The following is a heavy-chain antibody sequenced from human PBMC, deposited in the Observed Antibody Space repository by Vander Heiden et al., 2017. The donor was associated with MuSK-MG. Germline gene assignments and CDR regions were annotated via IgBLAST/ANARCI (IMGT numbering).Heavy chain of an antibody. V-gene: IGHV5-51*01. CDR2: IYPGDSDT. CDR1: GYSFPTYW. D-gene: IGHD1-26*01. CDR3: ARHEGVAGATHDAFDI. Sequence: VPLVPSGAEVKKPRGSLTLSCKRSGYSFPTYWIGWVRQMPGKGLEWMGIIYPGDSDTRYSPAGQGQVTISADKSINTVDLKWTSMKASETAMYYCARHEGVAGATHDAFDIWGQVTMITVYS. J-gene: IGHJ3*02.